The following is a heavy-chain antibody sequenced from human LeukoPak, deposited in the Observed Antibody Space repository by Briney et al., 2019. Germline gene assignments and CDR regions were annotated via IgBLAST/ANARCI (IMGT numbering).Heavy chain of an antibody. CDR1: GFTFSSYW. CDR2: INGDGRST. Sequence: GGSLRLSCAASGFTFSSYWMHWVRQAPGKGLVWVSRINGDGRSTSYGDSVRGRFTISRDNAKNTLFLQMNSLSAEDTAVYYCARGPSRAGLYYFDNWGQGTLVTVSS. V-gene: IGHV3-74*01. J-gene: IGHJ4*02. CDR3: ARGPSRAGLYYFDN. D-gene: IGHD6-19*01.